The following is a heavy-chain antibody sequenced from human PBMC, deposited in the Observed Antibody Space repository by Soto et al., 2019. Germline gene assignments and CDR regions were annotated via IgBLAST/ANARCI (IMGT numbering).Heavy chain of an antibody. D-gene: IGHD3-10*01. Sequence: QVQLVQSGAEVKKPGASVKVSCKASGYTFTSYGISWVRQAPGQGLEWMGWISAYNGNTNYAQKLQGRVTMTTDTSTSTAYMELRSLRSDDTAVYYCARDTSVSSQRMGSRLWFGDPHEFYYYGMDVWGQGTTVTVSS. J-gene: IGHJ6*02. CDR3: ARDTSVSSQRMGSRLWFGDPHEFYYYGMDV. V-gene: IGHV1-18*01. CDR1: GYTFTSYG. CDR2: ISAYNGNT.